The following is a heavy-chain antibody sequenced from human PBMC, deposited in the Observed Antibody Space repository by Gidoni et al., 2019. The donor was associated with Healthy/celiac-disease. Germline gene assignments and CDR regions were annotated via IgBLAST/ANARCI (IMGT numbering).Heavy chain of an antibody. CDR2: IRSKAYGGTT. CDR1: GFTFGDSA. CDR3: TRDPGGITMIVVVIQGPPFDY. V-gene: IGHV3-49*03. D-gene: IGHD3-22*01. Sequence: EVQLVESGGGLVQPGRSLRLSCTASGFTFGDSALSWFRQAPGKGLEWVGFIRSKAYGGTTEYAASVKGRFTISRDDSKSIAYLQMNSLKTEDTAVYYCTRDPGGITMIVVVIQGPPFDYWGQGTLVTVSS. J-gene: IGHJ4*02.